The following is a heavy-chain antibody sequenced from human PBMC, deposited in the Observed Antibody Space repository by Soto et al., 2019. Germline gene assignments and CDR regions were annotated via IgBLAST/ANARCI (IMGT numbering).Heavy chain of an antibody. D-gene: IGHD2-2*01. V-gene: IGHV3-23*01. J-gene: IGHJ4*02. CDR2: ISGSGGST. CDR3: AKSYCSSTSCSRGYFDY. CDR1: GFTFSSYA. Sequence: GGSLRLSCAASGFTFSSYAMSWVRQAPGKGLEWVSGISGSGGSTYYEDSVKGRFTISRDKSKNTLYLQMNSLSAEDTAVYYCAKSYCSSTSCSRGYFDYWGQGTLVTVSS.